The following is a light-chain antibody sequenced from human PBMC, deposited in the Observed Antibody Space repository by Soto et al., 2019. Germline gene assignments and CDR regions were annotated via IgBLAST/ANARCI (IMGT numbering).Light chain of an antibody. V-gene: IGLV1-40*01. J-gene: IGLJ1*01. CDR2: AND. CDR1: SSNIGAGYH. Sequence: QSVLTQPPSVSGAPGQRVTISCTGSSSNIGAGYHVHWYQQLPGTAPKLLIYANDNRPSGVPDRFSGSTSGTSASLAITGLQAEDEADYYCQSYDSSLVGFVFGTGTKVTVL. CDR3: QSYDSSLVGFV.